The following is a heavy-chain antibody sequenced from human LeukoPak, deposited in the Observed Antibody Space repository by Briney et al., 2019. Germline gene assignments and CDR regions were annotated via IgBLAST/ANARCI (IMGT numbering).Heavy chain of an antibody. D-gene: IGHD3-10*01. J-gene: IGHJ6*03. CDR2: IYYSGST. V-gene: IGHV4-61*01. Sequence: SETLSLTCTVSGGSISSSSYYWSWIRQPPGKGLEWIGYIYYSGSTNYNPSLKSRVTISVDTSKNQFSLKLSSVTAADTAVYYCARYGSGYSYYYYCYMDVWGKGTTVTISS. CDR1: GGSISSSSYY. CDR3: ARYGSGYSYYYYCYMDV.